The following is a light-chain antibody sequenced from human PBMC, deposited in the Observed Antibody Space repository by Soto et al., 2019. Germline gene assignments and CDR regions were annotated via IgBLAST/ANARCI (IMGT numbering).Light chain of an antibody. CDR3: SSYTSSSNHV. CDR2: EGS. Sequence: QSALTHPASVSGSPGQSITISCTGTSSYVGSYNLVSWYQQHPGKAPKLMIYEGSKRPSGVSNRFSGSKSGNTASLTISGLQAEDEADYYCSSYTSSSNHVFGTGTKVTV. CDR1: SSYVGSYNL. V-gene: IGLV2-14*02. J-gene: IGLJ1*01.